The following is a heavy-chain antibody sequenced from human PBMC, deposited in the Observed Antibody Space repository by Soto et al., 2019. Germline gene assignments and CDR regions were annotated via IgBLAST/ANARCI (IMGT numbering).Heavy chain of an antibody. V-gene: IGHV3-74*01. CDR3: VRDSHGDY. CDR2: IDHDGPT. J-gene: IGHJ4*02. CDR1: GFTFSNYW. Sequence: EVQLVESGGGLVQPGGSLRLSCAGSGFTFSNYWMHWVRQAPGKGLEWVSRIDHDGPTDYADSVRGRSTISRDNAENTLYLQMNSLRPEDTAVYYCVRDSHGDYWGQGTLVTVSS.